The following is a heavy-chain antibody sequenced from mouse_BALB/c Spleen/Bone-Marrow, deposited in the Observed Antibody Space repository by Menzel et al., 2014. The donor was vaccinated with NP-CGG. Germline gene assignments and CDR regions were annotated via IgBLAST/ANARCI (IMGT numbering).Heavy chain of an antibody. D-gene: IGHD4-1*01. V-gene: IGHV5-12*02. CDR3: ARQLAYAMDY. CDR2: ITKGGGST. Sequence: EVKLMESGGGLVQPGGSLKLSCATSGFTFSDYYMYWVRQTPEKRLEWVAYITKGGGSTYYPDIVKGRLTISRDNAKNTLYLQISRLKSEDTAMYYCARQLAYAMDYWGQGTSVTVSS. J-gene: IGHJ4*01. CDR1: GFTFSDYY.